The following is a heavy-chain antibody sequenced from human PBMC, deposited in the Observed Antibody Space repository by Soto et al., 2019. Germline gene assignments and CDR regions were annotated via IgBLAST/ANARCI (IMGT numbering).Heavy chain of an antibody. D-gene: IGHD6-19*01. CDR2: INSDGSST. J-gene: IGHJ4*02. CDR3: ARGPGIAVAALDY. CDR1: GFTFSSYW. V-gene: IGHV3-74*01. Sequence: GSLRLSCAASGFTFSSYWMHWVRQAPGKGLVWVSRINSDGSSTNYADSVKGRFTISRDNAKNTLYPQMNSLRAEDTAVYYFARGPGIAVAALDYWGQGTLVTVSS.